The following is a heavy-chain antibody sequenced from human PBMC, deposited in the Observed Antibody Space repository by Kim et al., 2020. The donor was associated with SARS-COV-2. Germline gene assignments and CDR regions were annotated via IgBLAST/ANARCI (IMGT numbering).Heavy chain of an antibody. CDR2: LFSGGST. J-gene: IGHJ4*02. V-gene: IGHV3-53*01. CDR3: ARGRPAYYFDY. Sequence: GGSLRLSCAASGFTVSSNHMNWVRQAPGKGLEGVSVLFSGGSTYFADSVKGRFTISRANSKNTLYLQMNSLGAEDTAVYYCARGRPAYYFDYWGQGTLVTVSS. CDR1: GFTVSSNH.